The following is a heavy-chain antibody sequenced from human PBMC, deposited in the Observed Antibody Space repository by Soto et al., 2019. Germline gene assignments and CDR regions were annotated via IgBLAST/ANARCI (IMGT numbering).Heavy chain of an antibody. V-gene: IGHV5-51*01. J-gene: IGHJ3*02. CDR1: GYSFTTYW. Sequence: EVRLVQSGAEVKKAGESLKISCKGSGYSFTTYWIGWVRQKPGKGMEWMGIIFPGDSDIRYSPSLQGQVTISADKSITTAYLQSSSLRASDTAIYYCARQEIAGATSAFDIWGQGTLVTVSS. CDR3: ARQEIAGATSAFDI. D-gene: IGHD1-26*01. CDR2: IFPGDSDI.